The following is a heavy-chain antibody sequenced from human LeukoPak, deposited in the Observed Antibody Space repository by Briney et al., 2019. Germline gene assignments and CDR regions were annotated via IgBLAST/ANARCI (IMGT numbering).Heavy chain of an antibody. CDR1: GGSFNDYQ. J-gene: IGHJ6*02. Sequence: SETLSLTCAVSGGSFNDYQWSWLRQPPGKGLEWIGGIYYSGSTNYNPSLKSRVSMSVAPSKRQFSLNLSSVTAADTAVYYCARAGYYDSSGYLYYYYYGMDVWGQGTTVTVSS. CDR2: IYYSGST. CDR3: ARAGYYDSSGYLYYYYYGMDV. V-gene: IGHV4-34*01. D-gene: IGHD3-22*01.